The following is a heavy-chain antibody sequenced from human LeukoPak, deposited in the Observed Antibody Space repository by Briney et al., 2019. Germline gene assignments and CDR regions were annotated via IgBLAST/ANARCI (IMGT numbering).Heavy chain of an antibody. D-gene: IGHD2-2*01. CDR3: ARLLKYQQSLIDY. CDR1: GYSFTSYW. J-gene: IGHJ4*02. V-gene: IGHV5-51*01. CDR2: IYPGASDT. Sequence: GESLKISCKGSGYSFTSYWIGWVRQMPGKGLEWMGIIYPGASDTRSSPSFPGQVTIPADKSISTAYLQWSSLKASDTARYYFARLLKYQQSLIDYWGQGTLVTVSS.